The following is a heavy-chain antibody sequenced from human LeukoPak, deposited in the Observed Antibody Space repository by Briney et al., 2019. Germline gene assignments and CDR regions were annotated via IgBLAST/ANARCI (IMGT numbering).Heavy chain of an antibody. Sequence: GASVKVSCKASGYTFTNYAMNWVRQAPGQGLEWMGGIIPIFGTANYAQKFQGRVTITADESTSTAYMELSSLRSEDTAVYYCARVHSSGYYSLGYFDYWGQGTLVTVSS. CDR1: GYTFTNYA. J-gene: IGHJ4*02. CDR3: ARVHSSGYYSLGYFDY. CDR2: IIPIFGTA. V-gene: IGHV1-69*13. D-gene: IGHD3-22*01.